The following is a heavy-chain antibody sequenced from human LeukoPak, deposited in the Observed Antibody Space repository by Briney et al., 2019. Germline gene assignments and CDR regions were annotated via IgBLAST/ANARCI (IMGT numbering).Heavy chain of an antibody. CDR1: GFTFSSYD. Sequence: PGGSLRLSCAASGFTFSSYDMHWVRQATGKGLEWVSAIGTAGDTYYPGSVKGRFTISRENAKNSLYLQMNSLRAGDTAVYYCARVGSGSYIDYWGQGTLVTVSS. V-gene: IGHV3-13*01. CDR2: IGTAGDT. CDR3: ARVGSGSYIDY. J-gene: IGHJ4*02. D-gene: IGHD3-10*01.